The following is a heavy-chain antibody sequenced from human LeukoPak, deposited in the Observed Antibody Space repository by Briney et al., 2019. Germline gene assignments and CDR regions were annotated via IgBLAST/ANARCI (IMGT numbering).Heavy chain of an antibody. CDR2: VHLNRRT. D-gene: IGHD2/OR15-2a*01. Sequence: SETLSLTCGVSGGSISSTNWWTWVRQPPGGGLEWIGEVHLNRRTHYSPSLESRVTMSVDMSENHISLKLTSVTAADTAVYYCAREGGFYRPLDYSGPGTLVIVSS. J-gene: IGHJ4*02. V-gene: IGHV4-4*02. CDR3: AREGGFYRPLDY. CDR1: GGSISSTNW.